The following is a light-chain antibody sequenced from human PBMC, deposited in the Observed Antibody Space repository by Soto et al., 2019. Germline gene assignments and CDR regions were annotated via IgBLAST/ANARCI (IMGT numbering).Light chain of an antibody. CDR2: DVS. Sequence: QSVLTQPASVSGSPGQSITISCTGTSSDVGGYNYVSRYQQHPGKATKLMIYDVSNRPSGVSNRFSGSKSGNTASLTISGLQAEEEADYYCSSYTSSSTPYVVFGGGTKLTVL. J-gene: IGLJ2*01. V-gene: IGLV2-14*01. CDR1: SSDVGGYNY. CDR3: SSYTSSSTPYVV.